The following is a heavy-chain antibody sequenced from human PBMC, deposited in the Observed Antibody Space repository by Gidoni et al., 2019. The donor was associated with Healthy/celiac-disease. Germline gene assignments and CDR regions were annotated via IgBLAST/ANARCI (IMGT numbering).Heavy chain of an antibody. CDR3: ARDEYYYDSSGFDI. Sequence: PGGSLKLSCAASGFTVSSNYMSWVRQAPGKGLEWGSVIYSGGSTYYADSVKGRFTISRDNYKNTLYLQMNSMRAEDTAVYYCARDEYYYDSSGFDIWGQGTMVTVSS. CDR1: GFTVSSNY. D-gene: IGHD3-22*01. V-gene: IGHV3-53*01. CDR2: IYSGGST. J-gene: IGHJ3*02.